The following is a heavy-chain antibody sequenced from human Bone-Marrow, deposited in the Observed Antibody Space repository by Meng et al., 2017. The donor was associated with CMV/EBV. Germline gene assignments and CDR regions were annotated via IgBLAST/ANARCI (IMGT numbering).Heavy chain of an antibody. Sequence: GFFWSWISQPPGRGLEWIGEINHSESNKYIPSLKSRVTISVDTSKNEFSLKLSSVTAADTAVYYCARKRLGYCSSTSCYRRGWFDPWGQGTLVTVSS. CDR1: GFF. CDR3: ARKRLGYCSSTSCYRRGWFDP. D-gene: IGHD2-2*02. J-gene: IGHJ5*02. CDR2: INHSESN. V-gene: IGHV4-34*01.